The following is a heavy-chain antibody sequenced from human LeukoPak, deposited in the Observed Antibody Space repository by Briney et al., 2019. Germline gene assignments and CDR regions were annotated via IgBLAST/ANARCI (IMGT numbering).Heavy chain of an antibody. Sequence: ASVKVSCKASGYTFTSYAMNWVRQAPGQGLEWMGWINTNTGNPTYAQGFTGRFVFSLDTSVSTAYLQISSLKAEDTAVYYCATSRQQWLDQGYFDYWGQGTLVTVSS. V-gene: IGHV7-4-1*02. CDR2: INTNTGNP. CDR1: GYTFTSYA. J-gene: IGHJ4*02. CDR3: ATSRQQWLDQGYFDY. D-gene: IGHD6-19*01.